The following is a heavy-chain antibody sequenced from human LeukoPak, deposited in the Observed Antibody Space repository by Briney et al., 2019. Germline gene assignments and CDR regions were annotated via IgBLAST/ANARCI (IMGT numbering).Heavy chain of an antibody. CDR3: ARAPDIMYAFDI. J-gene: IGHJ3*02. D-gene: IGHD5/OR15-5a*01. V-gene: IGHV4-39*01. Sequence: RPSETLSLTCTVSGGSITSNIYYLGWISQPPGKGLEWIGSLYYTGSTYYNPSLKSRVTISVDTSKNQVSLKLTSVTAADTAVYYCARAPDIMYAFDIWGQGTMVTVSS. CDR2: LYYTGST. CDR1: GGSITSNIYY.